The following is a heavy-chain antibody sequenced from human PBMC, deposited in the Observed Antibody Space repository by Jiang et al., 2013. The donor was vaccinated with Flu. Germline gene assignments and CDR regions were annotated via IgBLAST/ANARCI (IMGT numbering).Heavy chain of an antibody. CDR3: ARVDGTNVLVFDP. V-gene: IGHV1-46*01. D-gene: IGHD1-7*01. Sequence: NPSGGSTSYAQKFQGRVTMTRDTSTSTVYMELSSLRSEDTAVYYCARVDGTNVLVFDPWGQGTLVTVSS. CDR2: NPSGGST. J-gene: IGHJ5*02.